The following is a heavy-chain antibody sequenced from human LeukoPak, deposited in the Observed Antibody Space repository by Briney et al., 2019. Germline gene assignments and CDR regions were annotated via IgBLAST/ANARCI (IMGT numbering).Heavy chain of an antibody. CDR1: GFTFSSYS. Sequence: GGSLRLSCAASGFTFSSYSMNWVRQAPGKRLEWVANMNIDGSEKYYADSVKGRFSISRDNARNSVYLQMASLRVEDTAVYYCARDPVEWELLLDYWGQGTLVTVSS. J-gene: IGHJ4*02. CDR3: ARDPVEWELLLDY. CDR2: MNIDGSEK. D-gene: IGHD1-26*01. V-gene: IGHV3-7*01.